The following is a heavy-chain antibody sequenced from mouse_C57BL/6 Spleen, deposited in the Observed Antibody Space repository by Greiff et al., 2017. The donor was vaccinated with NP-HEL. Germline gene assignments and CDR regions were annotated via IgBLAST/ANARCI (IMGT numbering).Heavy chain of an antibody. V-gene: IGHV1-78*01. D-gene: IGHD2-2*01. CDR1: GYTFTDHT. Sequence: VQLQQSDAELVKPGASVKISCKVSGYTFTDHTIHWMKQRPEQGLEWIGSIYPRDGSTKYNEKFKGKATLTADKSSSTAYMQLNSLTSEDSAVYFCARGAREVTEGFAYWGQGTLVTVSA. J-gene: IGHJ3*01. CDR2: IYPRDGST. CDR3: ARGAREVTEGFAY.